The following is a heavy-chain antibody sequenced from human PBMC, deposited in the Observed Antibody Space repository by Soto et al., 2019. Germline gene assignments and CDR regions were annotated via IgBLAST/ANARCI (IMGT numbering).Heavy chain of an antibody. V-gene: IGHV5-51*01. D-gene: IGHD5-12*01. CDR3: ARHWLGGYDVYAMDV. Sequence: LKMYRKESWEGVVCYWIGWVRQMPGKGLEWMGIIYPGDSDTRYSPSFQGQVTISADKSISTAYLQWSSLKASDTAMYYCARHWLGGYDVYAMDVCGQASPVTASS. CDR2: IYPGDSDT. CDR1: WEGVVCYW. J-gene: IGHJ6*02.